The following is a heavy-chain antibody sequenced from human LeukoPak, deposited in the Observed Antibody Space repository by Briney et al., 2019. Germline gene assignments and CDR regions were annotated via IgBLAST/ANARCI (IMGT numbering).Heavy chain of an antibody. D-gene: IGHD6-13*01. J-gene: IGHJ4*02. V-gene: IGHV3-30-3*01. CDR1: GFPFSDYA. Sequence: GGSLRLSCAASGFPFSDYALHWVRQAPGKGLEWVAIMSSNGVNKYYADPVKGRFTVSRDTSKSTMSLQMDSLRADDTAVYYCARGSWGTASWYGNYFDYWGQGALVTVSS. CDR2: MSSNGVNK. CDR3: ARGSWGTASWYGNYFDY.